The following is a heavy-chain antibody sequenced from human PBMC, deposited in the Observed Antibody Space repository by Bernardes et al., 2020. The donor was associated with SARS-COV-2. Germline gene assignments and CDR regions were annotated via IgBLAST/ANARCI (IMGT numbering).Heavy chain of an antibody. Sequence: ASVKVSCKASGYTFTSYGITWVRQAPGQGLEWMGWISAYNNNTTYAQKLQGRVTMTTDTSTSTAYMELRSLRSDDTAVYYCAREDIGYCSDGSCQPFDYWGQGTLVTGSS. CDR2: ISAYNNNT. CDR1: GYTFTSYG. J-gene: IGHJ4*02. V-gene: IGHV1-18*01. D-gene: IGHD2-15*01. CDR3: AREDIGYCSDGSCQPFDY.